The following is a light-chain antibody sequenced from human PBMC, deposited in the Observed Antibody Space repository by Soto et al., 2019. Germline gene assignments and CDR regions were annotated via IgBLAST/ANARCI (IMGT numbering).Light chain of an antibody. CDR2: AAS. V-gene: IGKV1-9*01. Sequence: DIQLTQSPSFLSASVGDRVTITCRASQGISSYLAWYQQKPGKAPKLLIYAASTLQSGVPSRFSGSGSGTEFTLTISSLQPEDFAIYYCLQHNTYPLTFGQGTKVDIK. J-gene: IGKJ1*01. CDR1: QGISSY. CDR3: LQHNTYPLT.